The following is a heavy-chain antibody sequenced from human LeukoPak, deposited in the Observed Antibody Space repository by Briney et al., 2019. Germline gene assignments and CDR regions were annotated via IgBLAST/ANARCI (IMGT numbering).Heavy chain of an antibody. CDR3: ARGGITTWLDP. D-gene: IGHD3-10*01. Sequence: GGSLRLSCAASGFTFSSYSMSWVRQAPEKGLEWVSTVRRDGGDTKYADSVKGRFTISRDNSKNTLYLEMNSLRAEDTAVYYCARGGITTWLDPWGQGTLVTVSS. CDR2: VRRDGGDT. J-gene: IGHJ5*02. V-gene: IGHV3-23*01. CDR1: GFTFSSYS.